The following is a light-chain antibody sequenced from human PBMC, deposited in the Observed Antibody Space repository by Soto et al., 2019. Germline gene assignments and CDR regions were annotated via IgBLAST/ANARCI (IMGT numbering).Light chain of an antibody. CDR2: GTS. CDR3: QQYTSSPPSIT. V-gene: IGKV3-20*01. J-gene: IGKJ5*01. Sequence: EIVLTQSPGTLSLSPGERATLSCRSSQSVSRGYLAWYQQNPRQAPRLLVSGTSLRATGIPDRFSGRGSGTDFTLTITRLEPEDFAIYFCQQYTSSPPSITFGQGTRLEI. CDR1: QSVSRGY.